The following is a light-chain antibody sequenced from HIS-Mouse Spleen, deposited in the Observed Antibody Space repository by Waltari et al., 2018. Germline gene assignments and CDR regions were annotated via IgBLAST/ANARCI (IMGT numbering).Light chain of an antibody. CDR2: DVS. CDR3: SSYTSSSTYV. CDR1: RSDVGGYNY. V-gene: IGLV2-14*03. J-gene: IGLJ1*01. Sequence: QSALTQPASVSGSPGQSIPISCTGPRSDVGGYNYVPWYQQHPGKAPKLMIYDVSNRPSGVSNRFSGSKSGNTASLTISGLQAEDEADYYCSSYTSSSTYVFGTGTKVTVL.